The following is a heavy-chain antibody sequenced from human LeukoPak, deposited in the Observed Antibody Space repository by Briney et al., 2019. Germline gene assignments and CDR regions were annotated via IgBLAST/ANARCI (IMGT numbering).Heavy chain of an antibody. CDR3: AKKMTTVITFDY. V-gene: IGHV3-23*01. D-gene: IGHD4-17*01. CDR2: ISGSGGST. CDR1: GFTFSSYN. J-gene: IGHJ4*02. Sequence: PGGSLRLSCAASGFTFSSYNMNWVRQAPGKGLEWVSAISGSGGSTYYADSVKGRFTISRDNSKNTLYLQMNSLRAEDTAVYYCAKKMTTVITFDYWGQGTLVTVSS.